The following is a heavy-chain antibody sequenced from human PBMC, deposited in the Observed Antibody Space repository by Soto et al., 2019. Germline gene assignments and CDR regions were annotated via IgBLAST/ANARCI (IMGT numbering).Heavy chain of an antibody. D-gene: IGHD3-10*01. CDR3: ARHMVRGARNYYYYGMDV. J-gene: IGHJ6*02. CDR1: GGSISSSNW. Sequence: SETLSLTCAVSGGSISSSNWWTWVRQPPGKGLEWIGEVYHSGSTNYNPSLKSRVTISVDKSKNQFSLKLSSVTAAATAVYYCARHMVRGARNYYYYGMDVWGQGTTVTVSS. V-gene: IGHV4-4*02. CDR2: VYHSGST.